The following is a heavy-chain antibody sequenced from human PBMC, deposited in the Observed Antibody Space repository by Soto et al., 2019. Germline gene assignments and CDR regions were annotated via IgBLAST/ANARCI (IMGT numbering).Heavy chain of an antibody. CDR3: AKGDNLGPKTGYAFDP. V-gene: IGHV6-1*01. Sequence: QTLSLTFAISGDSFSSNTASWNWIRQSPSRGLEWLGRTYFRSKWYNDYAVSVKSRIIINPDTSKNQFSLQLNSVTPEDTAVYFCAKGDNLGPKTGYAFDPWGQGIMVTGSS. D-gene: IGHD5-12*01. CDR1: GDSFSSNTAS. CDR2: TYFRSKWYN. J-gene: IGHJ5*02.